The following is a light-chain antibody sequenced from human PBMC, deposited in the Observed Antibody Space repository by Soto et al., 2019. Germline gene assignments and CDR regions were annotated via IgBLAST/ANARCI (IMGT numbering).Light chain of an antibody. CDR3: LQDYNYHLT. CDR2: AAS. CDR1: QDIRNA. Sequence: ATQMTQSPPSLSASVGDRITITCRASQDIRNALAWYQQKPGEAPKLLMYAASRLQSGVPSRFSGSGSGTDFTLTISTLQPEDFATYYCLQDYNYHLTFGGGTKVEIK. J-gene: IGKJ4*01. V-gene: IGKV1-6*01.